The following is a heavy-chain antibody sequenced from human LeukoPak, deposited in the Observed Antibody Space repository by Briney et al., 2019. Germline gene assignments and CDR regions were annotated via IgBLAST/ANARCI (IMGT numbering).Heavy chain of an antibody. J-gene: IGHJ4*02. CDR1: GFTFTTYP. Sequence: PGGSLRLSCAASGFTFTTYPMSWVRQAPGKGLEWVSAISASGGGTYYADSVKGRFTISRDNSRSTVFLQMSSLRAEDTAVYYCAKRGDSSGYPYYFDYWGQGTLVTVSS. D-gene: IGHD3-22*01. CDR2: ISASGGGT. V-gene: IGHV3-23*01. CDR3: AKRGDSSGYPYYFDY.